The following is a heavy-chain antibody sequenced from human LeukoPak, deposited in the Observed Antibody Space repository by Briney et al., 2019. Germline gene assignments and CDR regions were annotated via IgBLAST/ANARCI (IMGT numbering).Heavy chain of an antibody. V-gene: IGHV5-51*01. CDR1: GYSFTSYW. Sequence: GESLKISCKGSGYSFTSYWIGWVRQMPGKGLEWMGIIYPSDSDTRYSPSFQGQVTISADKSISTAYLQWSSLKASDTAMYYCATYYYGSGSFVGAPFGYWGQGTLVTVSS. CDR3: ATYYYGSGSFVGAPFGY. D-gene: IGHD3-10*01. J-gene: IGHJ4*02. CDR2: IYPSDSDT.